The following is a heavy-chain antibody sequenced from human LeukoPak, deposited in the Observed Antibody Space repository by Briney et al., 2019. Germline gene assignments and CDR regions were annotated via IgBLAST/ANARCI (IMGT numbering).Heavy chain of an antibody. CDR1: GGSFSGYY. V-gene: IGHV4-34*01. Sequence: SETLSLTCAVYGGSFSGYYWSGIRQPPGKGLEWIGEINHSGSTNYNPSLKSRVTLSVDTSKNQDSLNLSSVTAADTAVYYCAREGGSYRAFDYWGQGTLVTVSS. CDR3: AREGGSYRAFDY. J-gene: IGHJ4*02. CDR2: INHSGST. D-gene: IGHD1-26*01.